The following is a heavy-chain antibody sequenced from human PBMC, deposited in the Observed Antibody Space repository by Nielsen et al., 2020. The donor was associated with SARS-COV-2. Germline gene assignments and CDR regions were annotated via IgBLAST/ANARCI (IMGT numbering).Heavy chain of an antibody. Sequence: GSLRLSCTVSGGSISSYYWSWIRQPPGKGLEWIGSIYHSGSTYYNPSLKSRVTISVDTSKNQFSLKLSSVTAADTAVYYCAREGADSSGYLDWFDPWGQGTLVTVSS. CDR3: AREGADSSGYLDWFDP. CDR2: IYHSGST. CDR1: GGSISSYY. D-gene: IGHD3-22*01. V-gene: IGHV4-38-2*02. J-gene: IGHJ5*02.